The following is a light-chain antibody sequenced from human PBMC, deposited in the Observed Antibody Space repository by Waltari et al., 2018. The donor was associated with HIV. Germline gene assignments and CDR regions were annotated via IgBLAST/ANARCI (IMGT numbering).Light chain of an antibody. CDR3: LQDYTYPRT. CDR1: HEIGND. V-gene: IGKV1-6*01. Sequence: AIQMSQSPSSLSASVGDRVTITCRASHEIGNDLAWYQQKLGEAPKLLIYGASILHSGVSSRFSGSGSGRDFTLTISGLQPEDFAIYYCLQDYTYPRTFGQGTNLDI. J-gene: IGKJ2*01. CDR2: GAS.